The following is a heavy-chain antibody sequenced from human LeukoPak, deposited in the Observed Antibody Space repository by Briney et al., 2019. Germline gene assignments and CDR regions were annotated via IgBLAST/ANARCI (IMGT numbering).Heavy chain of an antibody. CDR3: ARDQYNSGSFDY. J-gene: IGHJ4*02. CDR2: ISYSGST. Sequence: PSETLSLTCTISGDSIDDSYWSWIRQSPGKGLEWIGYISYSGSTNYNPSLKSRVTISVDTSKNQFSLKLSSVTAADTAVYYCARDQYNSGSFDYWGQGTLVTVSS. D-gene: IGHD6-19*01. V-gene: IGHV4-59*01. CDR1: GDSIDDSY.